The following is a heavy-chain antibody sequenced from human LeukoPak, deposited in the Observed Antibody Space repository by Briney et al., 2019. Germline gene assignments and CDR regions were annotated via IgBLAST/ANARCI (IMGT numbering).Heavy chain of an antibody. CDR3: ARAPYDILTGYKVDI. V-gene: IGHV1-8*01. Sequence: ASVKVSCNASGYTFTIYDINWVRQAPGPGLEWMGWMNPNSGNTGYAQKFQGRVTMTRNTSISTAYMELSSLRSEDTAVYYCARAPYDILTGYKVDIWGQGTMVTVSS. CDR1: GYTFTIYD. D-gene: IGHD3-9*01. J-gene: IGHJ3*02. CDR2: MNPNSGNT.